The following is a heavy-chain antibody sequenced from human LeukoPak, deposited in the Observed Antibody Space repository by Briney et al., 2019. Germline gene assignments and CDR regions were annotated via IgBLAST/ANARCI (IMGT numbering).Heavy chain of an antibody. CDR2: IRSQAYSATT. V-gene: IGHV3-49*04. CDR1: GDSFADDA. Sequence: GGSLRLSCTVSGDSFADDAMTWVRQAPGKGLEWVGVIRSQAYSATTEYAASVKGRFTISRDDSKSIAYLQMNSLKTEDTAVYYCARPYYYDSSGYLSSFSGMDVWGQGTTVTVSS. CDR3: ARPYYYDSSGYLSSFSGMDV. D-gene: IGHD3-22*01. J-gene: IGHJ6*02.